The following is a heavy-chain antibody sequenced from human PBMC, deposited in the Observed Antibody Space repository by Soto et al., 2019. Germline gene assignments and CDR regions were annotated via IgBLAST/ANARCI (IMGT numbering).Heavy chain of an antibody. J-gene: IGHJ6*02. CDR2: IWYDGSNK. CDR1: GFTFSSYG. Sequence: QVQLVESGGGVVQPGRSLRLSCAASGFTFSSYGMHWVREAPGKGLEWLAVIWYDGSNKYYADSVKGRFTISRDNSKNTLYLQMNSLRAEDTAVYYCARDKGLRLDGMDVWGQGTTVTVSS. V-gene: IGHV3-33*01. CDR3: ARDKGLRLDGMDV. D-gene: IGHD4-17*01.